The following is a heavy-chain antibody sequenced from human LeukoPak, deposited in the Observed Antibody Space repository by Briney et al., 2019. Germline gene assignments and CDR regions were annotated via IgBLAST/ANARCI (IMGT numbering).Heavy chain of an antibody. CDR1: GDSVSSNSAA. Sequence: SRTLSLTCAISGDSVSSNSAAWNWIRRSPSRGLEWVGRTYYRSKWYNDYALSVRGRITINPDTSKNQFSLQLNSMTPEDTAVYYCTRGWNSFDYWGQGTLVTVSS. CDR3: TRGWNSFDY. CDR2: TYYRSKWYN. D-gene: IGHD1-1*01. J-gene: IGHJ4*02. V-gene: IGHV6-1*01.